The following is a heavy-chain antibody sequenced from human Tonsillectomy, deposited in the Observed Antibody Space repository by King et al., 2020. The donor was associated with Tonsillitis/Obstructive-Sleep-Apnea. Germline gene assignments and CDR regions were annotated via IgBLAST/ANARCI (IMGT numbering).Heavy chain of an antibody. CDR1: GFSLSTTGVG. CDR2: IYWDDNK. Sequence: TLKESGPTLVKPTQTLTLTCTFSGFSLSTTGVGVGWIRQPPGKSLEWLALIYWDDNKRYSPSLKSRLTITKDTSKNQVVLTMTNMDPVDTATYYCAHRMRWFDPWGQGTLVTVSS. J-gene: IGHJ5*02. V-gene: IGHV2-5*02. CDR3: AHRMRWFDP.